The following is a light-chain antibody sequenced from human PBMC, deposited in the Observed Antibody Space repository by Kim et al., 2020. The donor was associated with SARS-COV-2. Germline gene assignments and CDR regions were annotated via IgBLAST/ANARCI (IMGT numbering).Light chain of an antibody. CDR3: GTWDSSLSAVV. J-gene: IGLJ2*01. Sequence: QKVTISCSGSSSKIGNNYVSWYQQLPGTAPKLLIYDNNKRPSGIPDRFSGSKSGTSATLGITGLQTGDEADYYCGTWDSSLSAVVFGGGTQLTVL. CDR1: SSKIGNNY. CDR2: DNN. V-gene: IGLV1-51*01.